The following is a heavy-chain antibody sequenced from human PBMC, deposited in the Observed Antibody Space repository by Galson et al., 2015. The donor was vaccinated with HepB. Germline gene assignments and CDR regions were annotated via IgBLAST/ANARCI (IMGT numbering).Heavy chain of an antibody. CDR3: ARAENCGGGECWLVDS. CDR1: GFSFRTYT. J-gene: IGHJ5*01. CDR2: ISSDGSKN. D-gene: IGHD2-21*01. Sequence: SLRLSCAASGFSFRTYTFHWFRQAPGKGLEWVALISSDGSKNNYADSARGRFTISRDNCWNTVYLQMSSLRPEDTAVYYCARAENCGGGECWLVDSWGLGTLVTVSS. V-gene: IGHV3-30*04.